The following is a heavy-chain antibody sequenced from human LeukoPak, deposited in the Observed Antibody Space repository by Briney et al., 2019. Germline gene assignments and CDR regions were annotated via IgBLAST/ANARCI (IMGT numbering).Heavy chain of an antibody. CDR2: ISGSGGST. Sequence: GGSLRLSCAASGFTFSSYSINWVRQAPGKGLEWVSAISGSGGSTYYADSVKGRFTISRDNSKNTLYLQMNSLRAEDTAVYYCAKADQWLVHYYFDYWGQGTLVTVSS. J-gene: IGHJ4*02. V-gene: IGHV3-23*01. CDR3: AKADQWLVHYYFDY. D-gene: IGHD6-19*01. CDR1: GFTFSSYS.